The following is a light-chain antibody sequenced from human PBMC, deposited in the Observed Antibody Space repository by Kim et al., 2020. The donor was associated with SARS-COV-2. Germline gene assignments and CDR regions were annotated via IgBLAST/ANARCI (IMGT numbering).Light chain of an antibody. CDR2: GAS. CDR3: QHYGTSPMYI. V-gene: IGKV3-20*01. CDR1: QSITKNY. Sequence: SPGEGATLSCRASQSITKNYVAWYQQQPGQAPRLLIYGASTRATGIPDRFSGSGSGTDFILSISRLEPEDFAIYYCQHYGTSPMYIFGPGTKLEI. J-gene: IGKJ2*01.